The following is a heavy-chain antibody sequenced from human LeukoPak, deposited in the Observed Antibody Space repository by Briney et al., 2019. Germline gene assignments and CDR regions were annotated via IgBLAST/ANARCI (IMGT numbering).Heavy chain of an antibody. J-gene: IGHJ3*02. CDR3: ARGWGRGSSTSLDAFDI. CDR2: IYYSGST. CDR1: GGSISSYY. Sequence: SETLSLTCTVSGGSISSYYWSWIRQPPGKGLEWIGYIYYSGSTNYNPSLKSRVTISVDTSKNQFFLKLSSVTAADTAVYYCARGWGRGSSTSLDAFDIWGQGTMVTVSS. D-gene: IGHD2-2*01. V-gene: IGHV4-59*01.